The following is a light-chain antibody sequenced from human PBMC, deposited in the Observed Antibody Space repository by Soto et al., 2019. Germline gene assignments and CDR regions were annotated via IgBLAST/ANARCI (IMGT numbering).Light chain of an antibody. CDR2: GAS. V-gene: IGKV3-20*01. CDR1: QSVSSTY. J-gene: IGKJ1*01. CDR3: LHYGSSLWT. Sequence: IVMTQSPATLSVSPGERATLSCRASQSVSSTYLGWYQQKPGQAPRLLISGASSRATGIPDRFSGSGSGTDFTLTISRLEPGDFAVYYCLHYGSSLWTFGQGTKVDI.